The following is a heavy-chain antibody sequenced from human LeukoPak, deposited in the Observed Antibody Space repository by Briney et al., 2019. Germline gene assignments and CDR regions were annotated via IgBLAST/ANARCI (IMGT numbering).Heavy chain of an antibody. V-gene: IGHV4-34*01. CDR3: ARGRLCSSTSCYDVYYYYYYMDV. J-gene: IGHJ6*03. D-gene: IGHD2-2*01. Sequence: SETLSLTCAVYGGSFSGYYWSWIRQPPGKGLEWIGEINHSGSTNYNPSLKSRVTISVDKSKNQFSLKLSSVTAADTAVYYCARGRLCSSTSCYDVYYYYYYMDVWGKGTTVTVSS. CDR1: GGSFSGYY. CDR2: INHSGST.